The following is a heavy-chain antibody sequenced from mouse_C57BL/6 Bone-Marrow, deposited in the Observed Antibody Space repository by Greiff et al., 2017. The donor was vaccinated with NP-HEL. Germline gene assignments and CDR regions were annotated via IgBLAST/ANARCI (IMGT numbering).Heavy chain of an antibody. Sequence: VKLVESGAELVRPGASVTLSCKASGYTFTDYEMHWVKQTPVHGLEWIGAIDPETGGTAYNQKFKGKAILTADKSSSTAYMELRSLTSEDSAVYYCTRSPRLLYAMDYWGQGTSVTVSS. CDR1: GYTFTDYE. CDR3: TRSPRLLYAMDY. V-gene: IGHV1-15*01. CDR2: IDPETGGT. J-gene: IGHJ4*01. D-gene: IGHD2-3*01.